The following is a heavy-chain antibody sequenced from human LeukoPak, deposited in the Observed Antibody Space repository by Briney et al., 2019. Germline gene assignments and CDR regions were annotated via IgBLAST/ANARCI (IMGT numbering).Heavy chain of an antibody. CDR2: IYPGDSDT. J-gene: IGHJ5*02. V-gene: IGHV5-51*04. CDR1: GYTFTSYW. Sequence: GESLKISCKGSGYTFTSYWIGWVRQMPGKGLEWMGIIYPGDSDTRYSPSSQGQVTISADRPISTAYLQWSSLKASDTAMYYCARSLGYCGGGSCLNWFDPWGQGTLVTVSS. CDR3: ARSLGYCGGGSCLNWFDP. D-gene: IGHD2-15*01.